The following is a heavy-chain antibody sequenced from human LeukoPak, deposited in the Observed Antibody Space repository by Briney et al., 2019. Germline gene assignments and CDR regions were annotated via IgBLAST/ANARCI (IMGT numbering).Heavy chain of an antibody. J-gene: IGHJ5*02. CDR1: GDSVSSNSAA. D-gene: IGHD6-13*01. CDR3: ARGAAGTVVDP. CDR2: TYYRSKWYN. Sequence: SQTLSLTCAISGDSVSSNSAAWNWLRQSPSRGLEWLGRTYYRSKWYNDYAVSVKSRITISTDTPKNQFSLQLNSVTPEDTAVYYCARGAAGTVVDPWGQGTLVTVSS. V-gene: IGHV6-1*01.